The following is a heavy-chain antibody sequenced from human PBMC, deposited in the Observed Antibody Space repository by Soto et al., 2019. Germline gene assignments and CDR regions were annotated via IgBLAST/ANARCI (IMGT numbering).Heavy chain of an antibody. CDR1: GFTVSSNY. Sequence: GGSLRLSCAASGFTVSSNYMSWVRQAPGKGLEWVSVIYSGGSTYYADSVKGRFTISRDNSKNTPYLQMNSLRAEDTAVYYCARDRYCSGGSCYYGMDVWGQGTTVTVSS. CDR2: IYSGGST. V-gene: IGHV3-53*01. D-gene: IGHD2-15*01. CDR3: ARDRYCSGGSCYYGMDV. J-gene: IGHJ6*02.